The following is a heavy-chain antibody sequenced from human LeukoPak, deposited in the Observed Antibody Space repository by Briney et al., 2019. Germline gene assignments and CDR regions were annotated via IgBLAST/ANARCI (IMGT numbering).Heavy chain of an antibody. Sequence: SETLSLTCAVYGGSFSGYYWGWIRQPPGKGLAWIGEINHSGSTNYNPALKSRVTISVDTSKNQFSLKLSSVTAADTAVYYCATYDSSGYYRYFDYWGQGTLVTVSS. D-gene: IGHD3-22*01. J-gene: IGHJ4*02. CDR2: INHSGST. V-gene: IGHV4-34*01. CDR3: ATYDSSGYYRYFDY. CDR1: GGSFSGYY.